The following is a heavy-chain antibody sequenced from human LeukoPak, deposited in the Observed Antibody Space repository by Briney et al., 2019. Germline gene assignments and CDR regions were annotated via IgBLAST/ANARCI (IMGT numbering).Heavy chain of an antibody. CDR1: GGSISSYY. V-gene: IGHV4-59*12. D-gene: IGHD1-1*01. CDR3: ARGVHNFNWFDP. CDR2: IYHSGST. Sequence: SETLSLTCTVSGGSISSYYWSWIRQPPGKGLEWIGYIYHSGSTYYNPSLKSRVTISVDRSKNQFSLKLSSVTAADTAVYYCARGVHNFNWFDPWGQGTLVTVSS. J-gene: IGHJ5*02.